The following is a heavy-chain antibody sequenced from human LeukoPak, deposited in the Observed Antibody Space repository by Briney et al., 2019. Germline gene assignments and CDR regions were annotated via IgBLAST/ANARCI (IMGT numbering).Heavy chain of an antibody. Sequence: GGSLRLSCAASGFTFSSYAMSWVRQAPGKGLEWVSAISGSGGSTYYADSVKGRFTISRDNSKNTLYLQMNSLRAEDTAVYYCAKFLPTHIVVANYYFDYWGQGTLVTVX. J-gene: IGHJ4*02. CDR1: GFTFSSYA. CDR2: ISGSGGST. D-gene: IGHD2-21*01. CDR3: AKFLPTHIVVANYYFDY. V-gene: IGHV3-23*01.